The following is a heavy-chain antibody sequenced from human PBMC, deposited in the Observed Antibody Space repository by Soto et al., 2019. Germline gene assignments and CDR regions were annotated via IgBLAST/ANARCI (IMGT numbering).Heavy chain of an antibody. Sequence: ASVKVSCKASGYTFTGYYMHWVRQAPGQGLEWMGWINPNSGGTNYAQKFQGWVTMTRDTSISTAYMELSRLRSDDTAVYYCARVSEGKAYCTNGVCYLDYWGQGTLVTVSS. D-gene: IGHD2-8*01. V-gene: IGHV1-2*04. CDR3: ARVSEGKAYCTNGVCYLDY. CDR1: GYTFTGYY. J-gene: IGHJ4*02. CDR2: INPNSGGT.